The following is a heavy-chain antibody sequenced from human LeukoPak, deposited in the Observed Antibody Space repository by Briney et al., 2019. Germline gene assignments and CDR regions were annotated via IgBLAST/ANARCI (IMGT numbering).Heavy chain of an antibody. D-gene: IGHD2-21*01. CDR3: ARHIAGDAFDI. CDR2: INSDGSSI. J-gene: IGHJ3*02. CDR1: GFTFSSYW. V-gene: IGHV3-74*01. Sequence: PGGSLRLSCAASGFTFSSYWMHWVRQVPGKGLVWVSRINSDGSSISYADSVKGRFTISRDNAKNTLYLQMNRLRAEDTAVYYCARHIAGDAFDIWGQGTMVTVSS.